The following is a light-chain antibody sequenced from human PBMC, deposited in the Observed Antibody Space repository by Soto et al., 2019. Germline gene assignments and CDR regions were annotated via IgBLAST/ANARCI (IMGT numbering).Light chain of an antibody. CDR2: DVS. J-gene: IGLJ1*01. Sequence: QSALTQPASVSGSPGQSITISCTGTSSDVGGYNYVSWYQQHPGKAPKLMIYDVSNRPSGVSNRFSGSKSGNTASLTISGLQAEDAADYYCSSYTSSSPLFGTGTKVTVL. V-gene: IGLV2-14*01. CDR3: SSYTSSSPL. CDR1: SSDVGGYNY.